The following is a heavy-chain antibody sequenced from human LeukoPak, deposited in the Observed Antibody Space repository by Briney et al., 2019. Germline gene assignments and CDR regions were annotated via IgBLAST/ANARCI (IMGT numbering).Heavy chain of an antibody. Sequence: GSLRLSCAASGFTFNTYSMNWVRQAPGKGLEWVSYISDGGKTKYYADSVKGRFTISRDNAKNSLYLQMNSLRAEDTAVYYCASPRLWEGGAFDIWGQGTMVTVSS. V-gene: IGHV3-48*04. CDR2: ISDGGKTK. J-gene: IGHJ3*02. CDR3: ASPRLWEGGAFDI. CDR1: GFTFNTYS. D-gene: IGHD4/OR15-4a*01.